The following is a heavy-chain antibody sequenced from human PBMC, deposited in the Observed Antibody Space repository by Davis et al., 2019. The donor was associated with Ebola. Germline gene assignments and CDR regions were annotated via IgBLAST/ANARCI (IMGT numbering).Heavy chain of an antibody. D-gene: IGHD3-22*01. Sequence: GGSLRLSCAASGFTFSSYSMNWVRQAPGKGLEWVSYISSSSSTIYYADSVKGRFTISRDNAKNSLHLQMNSLRVEDTAVYYCARGDYYDSSFADAFDIWGQGTMVTVSS. V-gene: IGHV3-48*04. CDR1: GFTFSSYS. CDR2: ISSSSSTI. J-gene: IGHJ3*02. CDR3: ARGDYYDSSFADAFDI.